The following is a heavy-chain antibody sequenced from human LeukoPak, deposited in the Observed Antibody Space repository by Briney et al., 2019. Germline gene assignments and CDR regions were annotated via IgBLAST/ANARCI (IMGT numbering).Heavy chain of an antibody. CDR3: AREKGDLTTVTNFEL. V-gene: IGHV1-69*04. CDR1: GGTFINYP. CDR2: IIPLLGVP. Sequence: SVKVSCKASGGTFINYPITWVRQAPGQGLEWMGRIIPLLGVPNYAQNFQGRVTITADKSTSTAYMELSSLKSQDTAMYFCAREKGDLTTVTNFELWGQGTLVTVSS. J-gene: IGHJ4*02. D-gene: IGHD4-17*01.